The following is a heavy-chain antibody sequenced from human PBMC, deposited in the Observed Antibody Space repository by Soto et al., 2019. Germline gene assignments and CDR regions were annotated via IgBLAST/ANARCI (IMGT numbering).Heavy chain of an antibody. V-gene: IGHV3-30-3*01. CDR1: GFTFSSYA. D-gene: IGHD2-21*02. J-gene: IGHJ3*02. CDR2: ISYDGSNK. Sequence: LRLSCAASGFTFSSYAMHWVRQAPGKGLEWVAVISYDGSNKYYADSVKGRFTISRDNSKNTLYLQMNSLRAEDTAVYYCAREGGGGDYVAEHDAFDIWGQGTMVTVSS. CDR3: AREGGGGDYVAEHDAFDI.